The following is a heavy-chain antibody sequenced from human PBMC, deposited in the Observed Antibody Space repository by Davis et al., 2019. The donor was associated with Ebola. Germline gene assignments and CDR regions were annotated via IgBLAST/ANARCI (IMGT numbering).Heavy chain of an antibody. CDR3: AKNFGLLDY. CDR1: GFTFTTYG. V-gene: IGHV3-23*01. CDR2: ISGGAGGT. J-gene: IGHJ4*02. D-gene: IGHD3/OR15-3a*01. Sequence: PGGSLRLSCAASGFTFTTYGMHWVRQAPGKGLEWVSAISGGAGGTHYADSVKGRFTISRDNSKNTLYLQMNSLGAEDTAVYYCAKNFGLLDYWGQGTLVTVSS.